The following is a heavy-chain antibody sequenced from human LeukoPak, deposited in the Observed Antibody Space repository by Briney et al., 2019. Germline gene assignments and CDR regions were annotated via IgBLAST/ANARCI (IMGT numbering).Heavy chain of an antibody. V-gene: IGHV4-34*01. D-gene: IGHD1-26*01. CDR2: INHSGST. CDR1: GGSFSGYY. Sequence: PSETLSLTCAVYGGSFSGYYWSWIRQPPGKGLEWIGEINHSGSTNYNPSLKSRVTISVDTSKNQFSLKLSSVTAADTAVYYCARGRKDSGSYFFSDLHKRNWFDPWGQGTLVTVSS. CDR3: ARGRKDSGSYFFSDLHKRNWFDP. J-gene: IGHJ5*02.